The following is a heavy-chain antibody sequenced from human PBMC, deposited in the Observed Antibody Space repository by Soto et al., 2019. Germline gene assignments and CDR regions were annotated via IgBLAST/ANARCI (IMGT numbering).Heavy chain of an antibody. CDR2: INPNSGDT. Sequence: ASVKVSCKXSGYAFTGYYIHWVRQAPGQGLEWMGWINPNSGDTNYAQKFQGRVTMTRDTSFSTAYMELSSLRSDDTAVYYCATRYSYVHFWGQGTLVTVSS. D-gene: IGHD5-18*01. J-gene: IGHJ4*02. CDR3: ATRYSYVHF. CDR1: GYAFTGYY. V-gene: IGHV1-2*02.